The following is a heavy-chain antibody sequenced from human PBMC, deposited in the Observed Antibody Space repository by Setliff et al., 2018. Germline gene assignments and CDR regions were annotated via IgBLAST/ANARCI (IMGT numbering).Heavy chain of an antibody. CDR2: ISNSISII. V-gene: IGHV3-48*04. D-gene: IGHD3-22*01. CDR3: ARDTLYQHYYTSSGYPDY. J-gene: IGHJ4*02. CDR1: GFTFSSYN. Sequence: GGSLRLSCEGSGFTFSSYNMNWVRQAPGKGLEWVSYISNSISIIYYADSVKGRFAISRDNAKNSLYLQMNSLRAEDTAVYYCARDTLYQHYYTSSGYPDYWGQGTLVTVSS.